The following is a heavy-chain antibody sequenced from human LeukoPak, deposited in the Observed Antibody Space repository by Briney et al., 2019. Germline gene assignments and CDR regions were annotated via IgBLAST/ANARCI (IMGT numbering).Heavy chain of an antibody. J-gene: IGHJ6*02. D-gene: IGHD4-23*01. CDR1: GFMFSTYW. V-gene: IGHV3-7*03. CDR3: AKEPPLTVARGMDV. Sequence: PGGSLRLSCAASGFMFSTYWMTWVRQAPGKGLEFVANIKPDGSETYYVDSVKGRFTISRDNSKNTLYLQMNSLRAEDTAVYYCAKEPPLTVARGMDVWGQGTTVTVSS. CDR2: IKPDGSET.